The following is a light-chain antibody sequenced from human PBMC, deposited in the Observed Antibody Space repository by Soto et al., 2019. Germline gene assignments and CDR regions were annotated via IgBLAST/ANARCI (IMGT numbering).Light chain of an antibody. J-gene: IGKJ2*01. V-gene: IGKV1-13*02. CDR3: QQFNSYPRT. CDR1: QGISSA. Sequence: AIQLTQSPSSLSASVGDRVTITCRASQGISSALAWYQQKPGKAPKLLIYDASSLESGVPSRFSGSGSGTDITLTIRSLQPEDFATYYCQQFNSYPRTFGQGTKLEIK. CDR2: DAS.